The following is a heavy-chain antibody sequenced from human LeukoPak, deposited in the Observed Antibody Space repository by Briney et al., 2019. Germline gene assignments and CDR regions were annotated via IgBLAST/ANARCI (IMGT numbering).Heavy chain of an antibody. CDR2: ISGSGGST. D-gene: IGHD3-3*01. CDR1: GSTFSSFA. Sequence: GGSLRLSCTASGSTFSSFAMICVRQAPGKGLEWVSAISGSGGSTYYADSVKGRFTISRDNSKNTLYLQMNSLRAEDTAVYYCARDWSGVRLNADYMWGQGTMVTVSS. J-gene: IGHJ3*02. CDR3: ARDWSGVRLNADYM. V-gene: IGHV3-23*01.